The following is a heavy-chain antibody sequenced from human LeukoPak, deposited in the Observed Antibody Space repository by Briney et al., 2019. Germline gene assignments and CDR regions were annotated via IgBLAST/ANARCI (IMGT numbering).Heavy chain of an antibody. V-gene: IGHV1-69*13. D-gene: IGHD3-10*01. CDR2: IIPIFGTA. CDR3: ASGPRGSGSYYISNWFDP. J-gene: IGHJ5*02. CDR1: GGTLSSYA. Sequence: SVKVSCKASGGTLSSYAISWVRQAPGQGLEWMGGIIPIFGTANYAQKFQGRVTITADESTSTAYMELSSLRSEDTAVYYCASGPRGSGSYYISNWFDPWGQGTLVTVSS.